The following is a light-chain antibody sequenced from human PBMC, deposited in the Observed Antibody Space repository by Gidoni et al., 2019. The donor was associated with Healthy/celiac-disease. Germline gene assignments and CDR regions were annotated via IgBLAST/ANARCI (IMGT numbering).Light chain of an antibody. V-gene: IGKV1-33*01. Sequence: DIQMTQSPSSLSATVGDRVTITCQASQDISNYLNWYQQKPGKAPKLLIYDASNLEKGVPSRFSGSGSGTDLTLTISSLQPEEIATYYCQQYDNIPLTLGGXTKVEIK. CDR3: QQYDNIPLT. J-gene: IGKJ4*01. CDR2: DAS. CDR1: QDISNY.